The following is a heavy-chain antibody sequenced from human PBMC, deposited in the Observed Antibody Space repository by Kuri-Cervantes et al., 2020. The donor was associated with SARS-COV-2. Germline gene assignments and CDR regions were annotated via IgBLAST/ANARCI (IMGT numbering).Heavy chain of an antibody. CDR1: GFNFSTTD. D-gene: IGHD2-21*01. CDR3: AKDRAGVHDF. CDR2: ITSDGKNK. Sequence: GGSLRLSCVASGFNFSTTDMYWVRQAPGKGLEWVTFITSDGKNKKCMASGKGRFTISRDNSQNTLHLQMKSLRDEDTAIYYCAKDRAGVHDFWGQGTLVTVSS. V-gene: IGHV3-30*18. J-gene: IGHJ4*02.